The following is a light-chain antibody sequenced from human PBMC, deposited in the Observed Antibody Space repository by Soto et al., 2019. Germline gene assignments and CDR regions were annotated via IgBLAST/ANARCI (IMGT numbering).Light chain of an antibody. CDR1: QSIRTW. Sequence: DIQMTQSPSTLSASVGDRVTITCRASQSIRTWLAWYQHKPGKAPKFLIYDASTVESGVPSRFSGSGSGTEFTLTFSDLQPDDFATYYCQQYPNYPRTFGQGTRVEIK. J-gene: IGKJ1*01. CDR3: QQYPNYPRT. CDR2: DAS. V-gene: IGKV1-5*01.